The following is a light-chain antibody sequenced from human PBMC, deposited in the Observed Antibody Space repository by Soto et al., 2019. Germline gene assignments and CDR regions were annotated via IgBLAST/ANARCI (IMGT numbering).Light chain of an antibody. Sequence: QSVLTQPPSASGSPGQSVTISCTGTSSDVGGYNYVSWYQHHPDKAPKLIIYEVYKRPSGVPDRFSGSKSGNTASLTVSGLQAEDEAKYYCSSYAASDSFVVFGGGTKLTVL. J-gene: IGLJ2*01. CDR3: SSYAASDSFVV. V-gene: IGLV2-8*01. CDR1: SSDVGGYNY. CDR2: EVY.